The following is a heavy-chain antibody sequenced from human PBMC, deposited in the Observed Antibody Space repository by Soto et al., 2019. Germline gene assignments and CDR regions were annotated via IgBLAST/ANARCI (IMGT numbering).Heavy chain of an antibody. J-gene: IGHJ4*02. D-gene: IGHD3-22*01. Sequence: SETLSLTCTVSGGSISSRSYYWGWIRQPPGKGLEWIGSIYYSGSTYDNPSLKSRVTMSVETARNQFSLKLSSVTAADTAVYYCARLLYDRSGYYYFDYWGPGTLVTVSS. CDR3: ARLLYDRSGYYYFDY. CDR1: GGSISSRSYY. CDR2: IYYSGST. V-gene: IGHV4-39*01.